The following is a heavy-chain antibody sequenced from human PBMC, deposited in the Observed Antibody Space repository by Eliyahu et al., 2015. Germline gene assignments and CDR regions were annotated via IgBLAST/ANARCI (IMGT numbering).Heavy chain of an antibody. CDR1: GYNXDTYA. CDR2: FSGGTGNT. CDR3: ARRRSWSVGMDV. Sequence: QVQLVQSGAEVKKPGASVKXSCEAXGYNXDTYAMYWVRQAPGQRPEWMGWFSGGTGNTKYSQKLQGRVTITRDTSATTVYMELTSLTSEDTAVYYCARRRSWSVGMDVWGQGTTVIVSS. J-gene: IGHJ6*02. V-gene: IGHV1-3*01. D-gene: IGHD2-8*02.